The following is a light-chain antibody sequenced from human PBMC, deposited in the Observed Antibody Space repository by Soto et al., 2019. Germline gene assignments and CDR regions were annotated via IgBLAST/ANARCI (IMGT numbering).Light chain of an antibody. J-gene: IGKJ2*01. V-gene: IGKV3-20*01. CDR1: QSLTSSY. Sequence: EMVLTQSPGTLSLSPGDIATLSCRASQSLTSSYLAWYQQKTGQAPRLLIYGASSRATGIPDRFSGSGSGTNLSLNIRRMEPEDFAVYYCQQYESSPPSYPFGQGTKLEIK. CDR2: GAS. CDR3: QQYESSPPSYP.